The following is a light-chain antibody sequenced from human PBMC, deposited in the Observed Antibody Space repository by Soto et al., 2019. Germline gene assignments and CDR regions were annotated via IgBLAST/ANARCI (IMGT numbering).Light chain of an antibody. CDR3: SSYAGSNNVV. V-gene: IGLV2-8*01. Sequence: QSALTQPPSASGSPGQSVTISCTGTSSDVGGYNYVSWYKQHPGKAPKLMIYEVTQRPSGVPDRFSGSKSGNTASLTVSGLQAEDEADYYCSSYAGSNNVVFGGGTKLTVL. CDR2: EVT. J-gene: IGLJ2*01. CDR1: SSDVGGYNY.